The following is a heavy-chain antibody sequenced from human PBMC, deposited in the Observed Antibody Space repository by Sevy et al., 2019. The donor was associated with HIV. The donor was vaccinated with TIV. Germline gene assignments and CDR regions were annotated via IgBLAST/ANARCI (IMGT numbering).Heavy chain of an antibody. CDR3: ARGGTSEIYYYYYGMDV. Sequence: GGSLRLSCAASGFTFSSYAMHWVRQAPGKGLEWVAVISYDGSNKYYADSVKGRFTISRDNSKNTLYLQMNSLRAEDMAVYYCARGGTSEIYYYYYGMDVWGQGTTVTVSS. J-gene: IGHJ6*02. V-gene: IGHV3-30-3*01. CDR1: GFTFSSYA. CDR2: ISYDGSNK. D-gene: IGHD2-2*01.